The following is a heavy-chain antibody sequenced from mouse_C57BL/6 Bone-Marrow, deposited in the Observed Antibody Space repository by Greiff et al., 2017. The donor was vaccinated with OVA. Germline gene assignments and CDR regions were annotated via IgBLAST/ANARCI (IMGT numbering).Heavy chain of an antibody. Sequence: VQLQQPGAELVRPGTSVKLSCKASGYTFTSYWMHWVKQRPGQGLEWIGVIDPSDSYTNYNQKFKGKATLTVDTSSSTAYMQLSSLTSEDSAVYYCARWGYAMDYWGQGTSVTVSS. CDR2: IDPSDSYT. J-gene: IGHJ4*01. CDR3: ARWGYAMDY. V-gene: IGHV1-59*01. CDR1: GYTFTSYW.